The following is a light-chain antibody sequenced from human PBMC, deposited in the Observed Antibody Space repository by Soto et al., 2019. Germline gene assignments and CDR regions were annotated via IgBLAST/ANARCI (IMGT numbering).Light chain of an antibody. CDR2: GAS. CDR3: QQYGSSSWT. J-gene: IGKJ1*01. V-gene: IGKV3-20*01. Sequence: TQSPSTLSASVGDRVTITCRASQSVSSNYLAWYQQQKPGQAPRLLIYGASSRATGVPDRFSGSGYGTDFTLAISRLEPEDFVVYYCQQYGSSSWTFGQGTKVEIK. CDR1: QSVSSNY.